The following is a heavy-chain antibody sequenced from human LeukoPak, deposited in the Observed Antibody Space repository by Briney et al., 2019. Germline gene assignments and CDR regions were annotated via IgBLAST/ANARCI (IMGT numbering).Heavy chain of an antibody. CDR3: ATGDPRGYRSSTDFDY. V-gene: IGHV1-69*13. D-gene: IGHD5-18*01. Sequence: ASVKVSCKASGGTFSSYAISWVRQAPGQGLEWMGGIIPIFGTANYAQKFQGRVTITADESTSTAYMELSSLRSEDTAVYYCATGDPRGYRSSTDFDYWGQGTLVTVSS. J-gene: IGHJ4*02. CDR2: IIPIFGTA. CDR1: GGTFSSYA.